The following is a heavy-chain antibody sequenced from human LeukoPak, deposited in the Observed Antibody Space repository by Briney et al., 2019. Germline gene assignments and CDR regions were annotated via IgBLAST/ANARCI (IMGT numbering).Heavy chain of an antibody. D-gene: IGHD3-22*01. V-gene: IGHV3-21*01. CDR2: ISSSSSYI. Sequence: GGSLRLSCAASGFTFSSYSMNWVRQAPGKGLEWVSSISSSSSYIYYADSVKGRFTISRDNAKNSLYLQMNSLRAEDTAVYYCARDPPYYYGSSGYWVDYWGQGTLVTVSS. CDR3: ARDPPYYYGSSGYWVDY. J-gene: IGHJ4*02. CDR1: GFTFSSYS.